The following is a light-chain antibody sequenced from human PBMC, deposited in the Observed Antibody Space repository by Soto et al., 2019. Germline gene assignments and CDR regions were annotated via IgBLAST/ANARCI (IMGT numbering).Light chain of an antibody. CDR3: QQYSNSPLT. Sequence: EVVLTQSPGSLSLSPGDRATLSCRANETVTNNYLAWYQQRPGQAPRLLIFVASSRATGIPDRFRGSGSGTVFTLTITRLEPEEFAVYYCQQYSNSPLTFGGGTKVEIK. J-gene: IGKJ4*01. CDR2: VAS. CDR1: ETVTNNY. V-gene: IGKV3-20*01.